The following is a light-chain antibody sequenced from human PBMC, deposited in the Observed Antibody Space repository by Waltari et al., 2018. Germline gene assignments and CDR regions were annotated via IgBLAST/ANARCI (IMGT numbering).Light chain of an antibody. CDR2: DAS. CDR3: QQRSNWPPIFT. CDR1: QSVSSY. V-gene: IGKV3-11*01. J-gene: IGKJ3*01. Sequence: EIVLTQSPATLSLSPGERATLSCRASQSVSSYLAWYHQKPGQAPRLLIFDASKRATGSPARFSVSGSGTDFTLTISSLEPEDFAVYYCQQRSNWPPIFTFGPGTKVDIK.